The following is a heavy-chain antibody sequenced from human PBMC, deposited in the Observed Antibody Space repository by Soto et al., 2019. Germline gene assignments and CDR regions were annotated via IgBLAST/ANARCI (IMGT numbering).Heavy chain of an antibody. CDR3: ARGRGRYSSGWSWFDP. Sequence: PSETLSLTCGVSGGTIRSPDWWTWVRQPPGKGLEWIGEIFQSGSTNYTPSLESRVTISVDKSKNQFSLTLTSVTAADTAVYFCARGRGRYSSGWSWFDPWGQESWSPSPQ. J-gene: IGHJ5*02. V-gene: IGHV4-4*02. CDR2: IFQSGST. CDR1: GGTIRSPDW. D-gene: IGHD6-19*01.